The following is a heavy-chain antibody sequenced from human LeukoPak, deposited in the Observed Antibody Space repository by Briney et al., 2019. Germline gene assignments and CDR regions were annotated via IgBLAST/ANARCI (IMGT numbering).Heavy chain of an antibody. CDR2: MNPDTGNT. CDR1: GYTFTNYD. Sequence: GASVKVSCKASGYTFTNYDINWVRQATGQGLEWLGWMNPDTGNTGSAQKFQGRVTMTRNTSISTAYMELSSLRSDDTAVYYCARSPNRYYDIWNGYYNIWFDPWGQGTLVTVSS. D-gene: IGHD3-3*01. J-gene: IGHJ5*02. V-gene: IGHV1-8*01. CDR3: ARSPNRYYDIWNGYYNIWFDP.